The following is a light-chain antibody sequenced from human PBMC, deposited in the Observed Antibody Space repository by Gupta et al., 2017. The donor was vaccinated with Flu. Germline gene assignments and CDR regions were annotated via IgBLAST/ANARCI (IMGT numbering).Light chain of an antibody. V-gene: IGLV3-10*01. J-gene: IGLJ3*02. CDR3: YSTDNSDNNRGV. CDR2: EDN. CDR1: ALTINY. Sequence: QTARSTCSGDALTINYDFWYQHDSAQAPELVIYEDNKRRDGSPARVSGSSSGTTATLTISGAQEEDEADYYCYSTDNSDNNRGVFGGGTKLTVL.